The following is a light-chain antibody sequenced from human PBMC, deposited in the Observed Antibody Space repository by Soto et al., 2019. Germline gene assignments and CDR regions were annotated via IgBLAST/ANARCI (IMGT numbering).Light chain of an antibody. CDR2: GAS. V-gene: IGKV1-5*03. CDR3: QQYDTYWT. CDR1: QSISSW. J-gene: IGKJ1*01. Sequence: DVQKTQYPSTLSASVGDRVTNTFRASQSISSWLAWYQQKPGKAPKLLIYGASNLQSGVPSRFSGSGSGTEFTLTISSLQPGDFATYYCQQYDTYWTFGQGTKVDIK.